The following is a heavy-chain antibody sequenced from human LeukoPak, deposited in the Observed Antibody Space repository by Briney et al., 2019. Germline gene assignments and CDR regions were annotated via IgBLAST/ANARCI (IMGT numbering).Heavy chain of an antibody. CDR3: ARERDRFLEWLKAYYYYYMDV. D-gene: IGHD3-3*01. Sequence: GGSLNLSCPASGFTFSSYSMKRVRQAPGKGLERVTYISRSSSTIYYADSVKGRFTISRDNAKNSLYLQMNSLRAEDTAVYYCARERDRFLEWLKAYYYYYMDVWGKGTTVTVSS. J-gene: IGHJ6*03. CDR2: ISRSSSTI. CDR1: GFTFSSYS. V-gene: IGHV3-48*01.